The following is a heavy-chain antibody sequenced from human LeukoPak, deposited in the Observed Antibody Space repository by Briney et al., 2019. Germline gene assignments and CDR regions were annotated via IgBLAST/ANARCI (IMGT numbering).Heavy chain of an antibody. J-gene: IGHJ4*02. V-gene: IGHV1-2*02. CDR1: GYTFTDYY. CDR3: AREEVIAAAGPTLDY. Sequence: ASVKVSCKASGYTFTDYYMHWVRQAPGQGLEWMGWIDPNSGGTNYAQKFQGRVTMTRDTSISTAYMELSRLRSDDTAVFYCAREEVIAAAGPTLDYWGQGALVTVSS. CDR2: IDPNSGGT. D-gene: IGHD6-13*01.